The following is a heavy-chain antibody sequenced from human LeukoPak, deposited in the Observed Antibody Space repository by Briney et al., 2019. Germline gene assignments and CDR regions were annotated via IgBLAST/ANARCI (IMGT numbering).Heavy chain of an antibody. V-gene: IGHV4-39*01. Sequence: PSETLYLTCTVSGGSISSSSYYWGWIRQPPGKGLEWIGSIYYSGSTYYNPSLKSRVTISVDTSKNQFSLKLSSVAAADTALYYCARLTGYQLLSAAFDIWGQGTMVTVSS. CDR3: ARLTGYQLLSAAFDI. D-gene: IGHD2-2*01. CDR1: GGSISSSSYY. CDR2: IYYSGST. J-gene: IGHJ3*02.